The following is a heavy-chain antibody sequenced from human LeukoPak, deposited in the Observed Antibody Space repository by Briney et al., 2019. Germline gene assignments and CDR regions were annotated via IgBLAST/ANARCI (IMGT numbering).Heavy chain of an antibody. V-gene: IGHV3-30*18. CDR1: GFTFSSYG. D-gene: IGHD3-10*01. CDR2: ISYDGSNK. Sequence: GGSLRLSCAASGFTFSSYGMHWVRQAPGKGLEWVAVISYDGSNKYYADSVKGRFTISRENSKNTLYLQMNSLRAEDTAVYYCAKDSGDPWGQGTLVTVPS. J-gene: IGHJ5*02. CDR3: AKDSGDP.